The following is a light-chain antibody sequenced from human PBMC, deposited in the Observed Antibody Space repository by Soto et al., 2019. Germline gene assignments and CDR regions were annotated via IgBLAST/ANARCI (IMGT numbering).Light chain of an antibody. J-gene: IGLJ1*01. CDR2: EVN. CDR3: SSYTSSSTLYI. V-gene: IGLV2-14*01. CDR1: SSDVGCYTY. Sequence: QSVLTQPASVSGSPRQSITISCTGASSDVGCYTYVSWYQQHPGKAPKLIIYEVNNRPSGVSHRFSGSKSGNTASLTISGLQAKDEADYYCSSYTSSSTLYIFRSGTTVTVL.